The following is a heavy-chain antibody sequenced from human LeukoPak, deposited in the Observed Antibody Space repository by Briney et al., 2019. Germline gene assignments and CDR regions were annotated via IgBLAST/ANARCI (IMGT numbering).Heavy chain of an antibody. D-gene: IGHD3-10*01. CDR3: ARGSPVGHY. V-gene: IGHV4-59*01. Sequence: ASETLSLTCTVSGGSISSYYWSWIRQPPGKGLEWIGYIYYSGSTNYNPSLKSRVTISVDTSKNQFSLKLSSVTAADTAVYYCARGSPVGHYWGQGTLVTVSS. CDR2: IYYSGST. J-gene: IGHJ4*02. CDR1: GGSISSYY.